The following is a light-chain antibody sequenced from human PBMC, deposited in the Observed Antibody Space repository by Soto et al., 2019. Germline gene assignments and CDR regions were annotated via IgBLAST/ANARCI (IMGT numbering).Light chain of an antibody. Sequence: EIVLTQSPGTLSLSPGDRATLSCRASQSVSSGYLAWYQQKPGQAPRLLIYDVSSRATGIPGRFSGSGSGTDFTLTISRLETEDSAVYYCQQYGTSVGGTFGGGTKVDIK. V-gene: IGKV3-20*01. CDR3: QQYGTSVGGT. J-gene: IGKJ4*01. CDR1: QSVSSGY. CDR2: DVS.